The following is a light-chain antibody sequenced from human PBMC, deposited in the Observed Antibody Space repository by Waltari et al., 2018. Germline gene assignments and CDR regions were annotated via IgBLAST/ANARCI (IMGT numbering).Light chain of an antibody. CDR2: LGS. V-gene: IGKV2-28*01. CDR1: QSLLHSNGYNY. J-gene: IGKJ2*01. Sequence: DIVMTQSPLSLPVTPGEPASISFRSSQSLLHSNGYNYLDWYLQKPGQSPQPLIYLGSNRASGVPDRFSGSGSGTDFTLKISRVEAEDVGVYYCMQALQTRYTFGQGTKLEIK. CDR3: MQALQTRYT.